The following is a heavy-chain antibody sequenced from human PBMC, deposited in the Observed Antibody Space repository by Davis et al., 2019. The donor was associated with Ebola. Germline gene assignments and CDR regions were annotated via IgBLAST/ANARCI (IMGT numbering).Heavy chain of an antibody. CDR1: GFTFSSYA. J-gene: IGHJ4*02. D-gene: IGHD2-2*01. V-gene: IGHV3-30*04. Sequence: GESLKISCAASGFTFSSYAMHWVRQAPGKGLEWVAVISYDGSYKYYGDSVKGRFTISRDNSNNTLYLQMNSLRADDTAVYYCARDSGLVVVPSAPAPLDHWGQGTLVTVSS. CDR3: ARDSGLVVVPSAPAPLDH. CDR2: ISYDGSYK.